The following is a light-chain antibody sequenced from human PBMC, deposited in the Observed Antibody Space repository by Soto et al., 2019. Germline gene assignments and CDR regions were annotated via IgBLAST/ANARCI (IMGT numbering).Light chain of an antibody. J-gene: IGLJ1*01. CDR1: SSDVGGYNS. V-gene: IGLV2-14*01. Sequence: QSALTQPASVSGSPGQSITISCTGTSSDVGGYNSVSWYQQHPGKAPKLMIFDVSSRPSGVSNRFSGSKSGNTASLTIFGLQAEDEADYYCCSYTSGSTLYVFGTGTKVTVL. CDR2: DVS. CDR3: CSYTSGSTLYV.